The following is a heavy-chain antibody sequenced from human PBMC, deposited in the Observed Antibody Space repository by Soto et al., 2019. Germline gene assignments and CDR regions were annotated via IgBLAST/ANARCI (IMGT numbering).Heavy chain of an antibody. V-gene: IGHV1-24*01. CDR2: FDPEDGET. D-gene: IGHD3-10*01. Sequence: ASVKVSCKVSGYTLTELSMHWVRQAPGKGLEWMGGFDPEDGETIYAQKFQGRVTMTEDTSTDTAYMELSSLRSEDTAVYYCATRRYGSGENWFDPWGQGTLVTVSS. CDR3: ATRRYGSGENWFDP. CDR1: GYTLTELS. J-gene: IGHJ5*02.